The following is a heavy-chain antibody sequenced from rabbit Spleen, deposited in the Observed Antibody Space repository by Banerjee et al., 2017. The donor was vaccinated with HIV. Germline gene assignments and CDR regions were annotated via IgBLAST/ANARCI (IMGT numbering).Heavy chain of an antibody. J-gene: IGHJ4*01. CDR1: GFSFSSRYY. Sequence: QSLEESGGDLVKPGASLTLTCTASGFSFSSRYYMCWVRQAPGRGLEWIACIYAGSSGSTYYASWAKGRFTISKTSSTTVTLQMTSLTAADTATYFCARDLVAVIGWNFNLWGQGTLVTVS. D-gene: IGHD1-1*01. V-gene: IGHV1S40*01. CDR3: ARDLVAVIGWNFNL. CDR2: IYAGSSGST.